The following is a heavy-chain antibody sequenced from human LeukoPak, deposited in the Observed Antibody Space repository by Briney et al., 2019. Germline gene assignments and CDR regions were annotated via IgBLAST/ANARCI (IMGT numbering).Heavy chain of an antibody. CDR3: ARLRKDFDHYFDY. J-gene: IGHJ4*02. Sequence: PSETLSLTCNFSGGSVSSYHWSWIRQPAGKGLEWIGRIYSAGSYNYNPSLESRVTMSVDTSKKQFFLKLSSVTAADTAVYYCARLRKDFDHYFDYWGQGTLVIVSS. V-gene: IGHV4-4*07. D-gene: IGHD2/OR15-2a*01. CDR2: IYSAGSY. CDR1: GGSVSSYH.